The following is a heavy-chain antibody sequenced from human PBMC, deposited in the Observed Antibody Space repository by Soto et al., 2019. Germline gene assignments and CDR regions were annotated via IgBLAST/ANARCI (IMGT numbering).Heavy chain of an antibody. CDR2: INPAGTIT. CDR3: TRDTFGLSET. Sequence: MQMVESGGGSVQPGGSLRLSCAASGFPFSHYWMHWVRQTPGKGLVWVSRINPAGTITNYADSVAGRFTISRDNADSALLLHMNSLSAEDRAIYYCTRDTFGLSETWGQGTLVTVSS. D-gene: IGHD3-16*01. V-gene: IGHV3-74*01. J-gene: IGHJ1*01. CDR1: GFPFSHYW.